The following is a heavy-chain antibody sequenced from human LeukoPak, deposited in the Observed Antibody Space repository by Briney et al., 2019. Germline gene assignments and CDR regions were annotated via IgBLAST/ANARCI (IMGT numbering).Heavy chain of an antibody. D-gene: IGHD6-13*01. CDR2: IKSDGSTT. Sequence: GGSLRLSCAASGFSFSSYWMHWVRQAPGTGLVWVSRIKSDGSTTNYADFVKGRFTISRDNAKNTLYLQMNSLRAEDTAVYYCAKGRYSRSWYPDYWGQGTLVTVSS. J-gene: IGHJ4*02. CDR1: GFSFSSYW. V-gene: IGHV3-74*01. CDR3: AKGRYSRSWYPDY.